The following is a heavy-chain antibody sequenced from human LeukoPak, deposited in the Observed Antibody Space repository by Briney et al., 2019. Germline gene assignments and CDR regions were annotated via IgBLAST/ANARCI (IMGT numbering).Heavy chain of an antibody. D-gene: IGHD3/OR15-3a*01. V-gene: IGHV5-51*01. J-gene: IGHJ4*02. CDR2: IYPGDSDT. Sequence: GESLQISCQGSGYSFTRYWIGWVRQMPGKGLEWMGIIYPGDSDTRYSPSFQGQVTISADKSISTAYLQWSSLKASDTAMYYCASFVRTGLPYYFDYWGRGALVTVSS. CDR3: ASFVRTGLPYYFDY. CDR1: GYSFTRYW.